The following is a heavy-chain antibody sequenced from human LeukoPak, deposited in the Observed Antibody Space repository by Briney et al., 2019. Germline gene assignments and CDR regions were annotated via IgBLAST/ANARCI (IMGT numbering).Heavy chain of an antibody. CDR2: ISSGGSTI. CDR3: AELGITMIGGV. Sequence: GGSQRLSCAASGFTFSSYEMNWVRRAPGKGLEWVSYISSGGSTIDYADSVKGRFTISRDNAKNSLYLQMNSLRAEDTAVYYCAELGITMIGGVWGKGTTVTISS. J-gene: IGHJ6*04. CDR1: GFTFSSYE. D-gene: IGHD3-10*02. V-gene: IGHV3-48*03.